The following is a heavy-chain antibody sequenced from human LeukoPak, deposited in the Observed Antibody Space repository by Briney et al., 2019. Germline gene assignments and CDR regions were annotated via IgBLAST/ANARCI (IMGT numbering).Heavy chain of an antibody. CDR2: IFASGST. D-gene: IGHD3-10*01. Sequence: SETLSLTCTVSGGSISSYYWSWIRQPAGKGLEWIGRIFASGSTDSNPSLKSRVTMSEDTSKNRFSLNLSSVTAADTAVYYCARHSAMDVWGKGTRVTVSS. CDR1: GGSISSYY. V-gene: IGHV4-4*07. J-gene: IGHJ6*04. CDR3: ARHSAMDV.